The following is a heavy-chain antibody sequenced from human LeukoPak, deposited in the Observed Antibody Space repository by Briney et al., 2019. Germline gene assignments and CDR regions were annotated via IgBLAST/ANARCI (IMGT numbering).Heavy chain of an antibody. CDR2: ISAGKGNT. CDR3: AKPQRGSSRAYYYGSGSPTGNYYFDY. V-gene: IGHV3-23*01. Sequence: GGSLRLSCAASAFTLSTYAMSWVRQAPGKGLEWVSGISAGKGNTYYADSVKGRFIISRDNSKNTLYLQMNSLRAEDTAVYYCAKPQRGSSRAYYYGSGSPTGNYYFDYWGQGTLVTVSS. D-gene: IGHD3-10*01. J-gene: IGHJ4*02. CDR1: AFTLSTYA.